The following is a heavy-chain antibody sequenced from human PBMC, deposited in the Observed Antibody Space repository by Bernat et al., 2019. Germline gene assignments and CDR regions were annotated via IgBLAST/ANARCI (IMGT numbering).Heavy chain of an antibody. CDR3: AKEQQWLAMQYYFDY. J-gene: IGHJ4*02. CDR1: GFTFSSYA. V-gene: IGHV3-23*01. Sequence: EVQLLESGGGLVQPGGSLRLSCAASGFTFSSYAMSWVRQAPGKGLEWVSALSGSGGSTYYADSVKGRFTISRDNSKNTLYLTMNSRRAEDTAVYDCAKEQQWLAMQYYFDYWGQGTLVTVSS. CDR2: LSGSGGST. D-gene: IGHD6-19*01.